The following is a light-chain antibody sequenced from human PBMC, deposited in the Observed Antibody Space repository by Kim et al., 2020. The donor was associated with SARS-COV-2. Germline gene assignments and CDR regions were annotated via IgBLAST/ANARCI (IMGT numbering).Light chain of an antibody. CDR3: QQLNSNPSIT. CDR2: ATS. J-gene: IGKJ5*01. Sequence: PVGDRVAIPCRASQVISIDSVWYQQRPGKGTKLLIYATSTLQSEVPSKFSGSGSGTEFTLTISCLQPEDFATYYCQQLNSNPSITLGQERRLEI. V-gene: IGKV1-9*01. CDR1: QVISID.